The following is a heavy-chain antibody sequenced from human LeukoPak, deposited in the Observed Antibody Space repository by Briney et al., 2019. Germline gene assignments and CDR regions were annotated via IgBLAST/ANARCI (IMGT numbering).Heavy chain of an antibody. J-gene: IGHJ4*02. CDR3: ARGTMFPYYFDY. CDR2: ISSSGSTI. Sequence: HSGGSLRLSCGASGFTFSSYEMNWVRQAPGKGLEWVSYISSSGSTIYYADSVKGRFTISRDNAKNSLYLQMNSLRAEDTAVYYCARGTMFPYYFDYWGQGTLVTVSS. D-gene: IGHD3-10*02. CDR1: GFTFSSYE. V-gene: IGHV3-48*03.